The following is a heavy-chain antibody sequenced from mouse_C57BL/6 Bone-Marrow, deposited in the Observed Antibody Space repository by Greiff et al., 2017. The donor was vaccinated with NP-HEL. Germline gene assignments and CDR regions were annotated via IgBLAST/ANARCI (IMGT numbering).Heavy chain of an antibody. D-gene: IGHD1-1*02. V-gene: IGHV5-12*01. CDR3: ARLLWAMDY. CDR1: GFTFSDYY. Sequence: EVQRVESGGGLVQPGGSLKLSCAASGFTFSDYYMYWVRQTPEKRLEWVAYISNGGGSTYYPDTVKGRFTISRDNAKNTLYLQMSSLKSEDTAMYYCARLLWAMDYWGQGTSVTVSS. J-gene: IGHJ4*01. CDR2: ISNGGGST.